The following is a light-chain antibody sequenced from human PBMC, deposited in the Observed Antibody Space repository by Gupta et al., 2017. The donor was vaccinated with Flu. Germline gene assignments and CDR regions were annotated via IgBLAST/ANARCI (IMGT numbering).Light chain of an antibody. CDR1: SSNIGSNC. Sequence: VTIACVGGSSNIGSNCVYWYHQVSVTAPNLLIYRNDQRSSGVPDRFSGSKSGTSASLAISGLRAEDEANYYCAAGDDSMSGRVFGGGTKLTVL. V-gene: IGLV1-47*01. J-gene: IGLJ3*02. CDR3: AAGDDSMSGRV. CDR2: RND.